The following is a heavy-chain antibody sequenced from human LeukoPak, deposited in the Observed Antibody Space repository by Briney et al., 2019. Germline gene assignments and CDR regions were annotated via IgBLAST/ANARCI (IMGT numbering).Heavy chain of an antibody. CDR1: GGSISSGDYY. V-gene: IGHV4-30-4*01. CDR3: ARVLPPQWELLQTYYGMDV. Sequence: PSETLSLTCTVSGGSISSGDYYWSWIRQPPGKGLEWIGYIYYSGSTYYNPSLKSRVTISVDTSKNQFSLKLSSVTAADTAVYYCARVLPPQWELLQTYYGMDVWGQGTTVTVSS. D-gene: IGHD1-26*01. J-gene: IGHJ6*02. CDR2: IYYSGST.